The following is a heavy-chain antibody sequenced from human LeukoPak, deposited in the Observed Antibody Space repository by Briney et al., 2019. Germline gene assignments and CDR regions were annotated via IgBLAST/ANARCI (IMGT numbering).Heavy chain of an antibody. V-gene: IGHV4-59*08. CDR2: IYYSGST. J-gene: IGHJ6*02. D-gene: IGHD6-19*01. Sequence: SETLSLTCTVSGGSISSYYWSWIRQPPGKGLEWIGYIYYSGSTNYNPSLKSRVTISVDTSKNQFSLKLSSVTAADTAVYYCARHSSYSSGWYYYYGMDVWGQGTTVTVSS. CDR3: ARHSSYSSGWYYYYGMDV. CDR1: GGSISSYY.